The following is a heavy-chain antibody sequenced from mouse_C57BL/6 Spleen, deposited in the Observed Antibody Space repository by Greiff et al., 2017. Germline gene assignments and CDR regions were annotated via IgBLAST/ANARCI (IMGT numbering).Heavy chain of an antibody. J-gene: IGHJ2*01. CDR1: GFTFSSYA. D-gene: IGHD6-2*01. CDR3: ARESHLYYFDY. CDR2: ISDGGSYT. V-gene: IGHV5-4*01. Sequence: EVQLVESGGGLVKPGGSLKLSCAASGFTFSSYAMSWVRQTPEKWLEWVATISDGGSYTYYPDNVKGRFTISRDNAKNNLYLQMSHLKSEDTAMYYCARESHLYYFDYWGQGTTLTVSS.